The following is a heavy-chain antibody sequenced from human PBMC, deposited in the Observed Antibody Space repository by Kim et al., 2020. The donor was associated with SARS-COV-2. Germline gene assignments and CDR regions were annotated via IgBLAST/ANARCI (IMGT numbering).Heavy chain of an antibody. J-gene: IGHJ3*01. CDR2: IDPEDNEK. Sequence: ASVKVSCKLSGYTLTQLSMHWVRQAPGTGLEWMGGIDPEDNEKINAQKLQDRVTLTQDTSTDTADMEPSSLTSGETDVYYCATDLLIFFRGGKDAFDLWG. D-gene: IGHD3-10*01. V-gene: IGHV1-24*01. CDR1: GYTLTQLS. CDR3: ATDLLIFFRGGKDAFDL.